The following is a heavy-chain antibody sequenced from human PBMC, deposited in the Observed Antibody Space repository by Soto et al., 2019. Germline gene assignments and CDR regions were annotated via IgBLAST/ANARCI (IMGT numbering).Heavy chain of an antibody. Sequence: SETLSLTCTVPGGSISSSSYYWGWIRQPPGKGLEWIGGIYNSGSTYYNTSLKSRVNISVDTSKNKFSMKLSSVTAADTAVYYCASQQLVHYYYGMDVWGQGTTVTV. J-gene: IGHJ6*02. CDR1: GGSISSSSYY. CDR2: IYNSGST. V-gene: IGHV4-39*01. CDR3: ASQQLVHYYYGMDV. D-gene: IGHD6-13*01.